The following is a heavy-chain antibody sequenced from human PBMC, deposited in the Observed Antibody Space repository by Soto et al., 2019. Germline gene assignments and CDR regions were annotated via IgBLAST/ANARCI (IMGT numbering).Heavy chain of an antibody. CDR2: IYYSGST. V-gene: IGHV4-31*03. CDR3: ARVIKYYYDSSGYYHYYYGMDV. CDR1: GGSSSSGGYY. D-gene: IGHD3-22*01. J-gene: IGHJ6*02. Sequence: SETLSLTCTVSGGSSSSGGYYWSWIRQHPGKGLEWIGYIYYSGSTYYNPSLKSRVTISVDTSKNQFSLKLSSVTAADTAVYYCARVIKYYYDSSGYYHYYYGMDVWGQGTTVTVSS.